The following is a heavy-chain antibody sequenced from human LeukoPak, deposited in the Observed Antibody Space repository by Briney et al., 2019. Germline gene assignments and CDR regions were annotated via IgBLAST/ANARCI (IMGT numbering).Heavy chain of an antibody. D-gene: IGHD3-22*01. CDR2: ISWNSGSI. Sequence: GRSLRLSCAASGFTFDDYAMHWVRHAPGKGLEWVSGISWNSGSIGYADSVKGRYTISRDNSKNTLYLQMNSLRAEDTAVYYCAKYYYDSSGYYDVDAFDIWGQGTMVTVSS. J-gene: IGHJ3*02. CDR1: GFTFDDYA. CDR3: AKYYYDSSGYYDVDAFDI. V-gene: IGHV3-9*01.